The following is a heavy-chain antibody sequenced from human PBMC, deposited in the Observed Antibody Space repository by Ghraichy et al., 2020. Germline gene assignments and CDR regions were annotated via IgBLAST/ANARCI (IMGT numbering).Heavy chain of an antibody. Sequence: ASVKVSCKASGYTFTSYDINWVRQATGQGLEWMGWMNPNSGNTGYAQKFQGRVTITRNTSISTAYMELSSLRSEDTAVYYCARGLRSRSGSYPDYWGQGTLVTVSS. CDR1: GYTFTSYD. D-gene: IGHD1-26*01. V-gene: IGHV1-8*03. CDR3: ARGLRSRSGSYPDY. CDR2: MNPNSGNT. J-gene: IGHJ4*02.